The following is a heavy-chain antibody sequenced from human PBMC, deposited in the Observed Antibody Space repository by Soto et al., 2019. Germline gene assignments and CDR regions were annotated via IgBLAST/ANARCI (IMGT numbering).Heavy chain of an antibody. V-gene: IGHV3-74*01. CDR1: GFTFSNYW. Sequence: EVQLVESGGGLVQPGGSLRLSCAASGFTFSNYWMHWVRQAPGKGLVWVSRTNRDGSSRNYADSVKGRFTISRDNVNNTLYLQMNTLRAEDTAVYYCARGGGATTPRTDLNYWGQGTLVTVSS. J-gene: IGHJ4*02. CDR3: ARGGGATTPRTDLNY. CDR2: TNRDGSSR. D-gene: IGHD1-1*01.